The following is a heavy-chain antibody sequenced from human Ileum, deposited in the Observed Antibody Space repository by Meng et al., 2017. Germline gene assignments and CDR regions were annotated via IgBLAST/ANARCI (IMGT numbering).Heavy chain of an antibody. J-gene: IGHJ4*01. Sequence: QAQFVQSGAEVKKPGASVRISCKASGFTFSNYAIYWVRQAPGQSLEWLGWIHAGSGDTKFSQTFQGRLTFDRDTSADTVYMELSSLTSGDRAVYYCGRGRASFYFDFLGQGTLVTVSS. D-gene: IGHD6-6*01. CDR1: GFTFSNYA. CDR3: GRGRASFYFDF. CDR2: IHAGSGDT. V-gene: IGHV1-3*01.